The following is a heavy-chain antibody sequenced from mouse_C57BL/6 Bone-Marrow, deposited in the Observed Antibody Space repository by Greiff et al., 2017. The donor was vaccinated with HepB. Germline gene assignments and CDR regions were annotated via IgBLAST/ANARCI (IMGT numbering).Heavy chain of an antibody. CDR2: ISSGSSTI. CDR3: ARRGSYYGYGRAMDY. Sequence: EVMLVESGGGLVKPGGSLKLSCAASGFTFSDYGMHWVRQAPEKGLEWVAYISSGSSTIYYADTVKGRFTISRDNAKNTLCLQRTRLRSEDTAMYYCARRGSYYGYGRAMDYWGQGTAVTVSS. CDR1: GFTFSDYG. D-gene: IGHD2-2*01. V-gene: IGHV5-17*01. J-gene: IGHJ4*01.